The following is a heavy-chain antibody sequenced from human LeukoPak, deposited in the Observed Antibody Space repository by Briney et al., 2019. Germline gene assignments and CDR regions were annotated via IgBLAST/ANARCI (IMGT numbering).Heavy chain of an antibody. CDR2: ISGSGGST. CDR1: GFTFSGYA. Sequence: GGSLRLSCAASGFTFSGYAMSWVPQAPGKGLEWVSAISGSGGSTYYADSVKGRFTISRDNSKNTLYLQMNSLRAEDTAVYYCAKILRFLEWLNFDYWGQGTLVTVYS. CDR3: AKILRFLEWLNFDY. V-gene: IGHV3-23*01. J-gene: IGHJ4*02. D-gene: IGHD3-3*01.